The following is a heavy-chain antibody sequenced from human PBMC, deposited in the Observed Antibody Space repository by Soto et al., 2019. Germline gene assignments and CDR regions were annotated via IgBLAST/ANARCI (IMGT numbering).Heavy chain of an antibody. CDR3: VCRGKLAPRPMFDY. CDR1: GGAFYSYT. D-gene: IGHD6-6*01. Sequence: QVLLVQSGAEVRKPGSSVKVSCKPSGGAFYSYTFTWVRQAPGQGLEWMGRIIPVFGKSKSAPTFHDRVTLTAHKSTGTAFMELRSLRYDETALDYCVCRGKLAPRPMFDYWGQGSLVTVSS. J-gene: IGHJ4*02. V-gene: IGHV1-69*02. CDR2: IIPVFGKS.